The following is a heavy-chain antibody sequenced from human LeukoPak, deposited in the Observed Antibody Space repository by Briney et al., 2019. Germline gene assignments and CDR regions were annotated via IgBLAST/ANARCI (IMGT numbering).Heavy chain of an antibody. CDR1: GYTFTSYD. V-gene: IGHV1-8*03. J-gene: IGHJ6*03. CDR2: MNPNSGNT. Sequence: GASVKVSCKASGYTFTSYDINCVRQATGQGLEWMGWMNPNSGNTGYAQKFQGRVTITRNTSISTAYMELSSLRSEDTAVYYCARGDYEYYYYYYMDVWGKGTTVTVSS. D-gene: IGHD4-17*01. CDR3: ARGDYEYYYYYYMDV.